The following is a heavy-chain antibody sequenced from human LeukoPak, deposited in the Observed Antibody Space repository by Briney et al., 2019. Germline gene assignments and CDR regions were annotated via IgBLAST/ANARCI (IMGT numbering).Heavy chain of an antibody. D-gene: IGHD1-26*01. J-gene: IGHJ3*02. CDR1: GVSISSSSYY. CDR3: ARPRDSGSYQDAFDI. V-gene: IGHV4-39*01. CDR2: VYYSGST. Sequence: PSETLSLTCTVSGVSISSSSYYWGWLRQPPGKGLEWIGSVYYSGSTYYSPSLKSRVTISVDTSKNQFSLKLSSVTAADTAVYYCARPRDSGSYQDAFDIWGQGTMVTVSS.